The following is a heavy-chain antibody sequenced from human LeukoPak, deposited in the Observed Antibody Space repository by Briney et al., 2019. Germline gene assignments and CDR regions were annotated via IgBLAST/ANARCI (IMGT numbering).Heavy chain of an antibody. CDR1: GGSFNSYY. J-gene: IGHJ4*02. CDR3: ARYGTDYYDSSGSKFDY. Sequence: SETLSLTCTVSGGSFNSYYWSWIRQPPGKGLEWIGYIYYSGSTNYNPSLKSRVTISVDTSKNQFSLKLSSVTAADTAVYYCARYGTDYYDSSGSKFDYWGQGTLVTVSS. V-gene: IGHV4-59*01. D-gene: IGHD3-22*01. CDR2: IYYSGST.